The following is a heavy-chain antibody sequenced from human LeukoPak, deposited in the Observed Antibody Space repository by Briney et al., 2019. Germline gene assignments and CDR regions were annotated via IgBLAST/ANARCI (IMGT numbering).Heavy chain of an antibody. CDR3: ARGRSKYSSGWYGGGWFDP. D-gene: IGHD6-19*01. CDR1: GGSISSYY. CDR2: IYYSGST. V-gene: IGHV4-59*01. J-gene: IGHJ5*02. Sequence: SETLSLTCTVSGGSISSYYWSWIRQPPGKGPEWIGYIYYSGSTNYNPSLKSRVTISVDTSKNQFSLKLSSVTAAGTAVYYCARGRSKYSSGWYGGGWFDPWGQGTLVTVSS.